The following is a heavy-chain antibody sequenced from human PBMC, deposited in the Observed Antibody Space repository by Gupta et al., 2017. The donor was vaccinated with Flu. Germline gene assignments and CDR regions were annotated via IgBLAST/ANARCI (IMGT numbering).Heavy chain of an antibody. CDR2: SYYRGNT. Sequence: QLLLQDSGPGLVRPSETLSLTCTVSGGSFSNHTFYWGWIRQPPGRGLEWIGSSYYRGNTYYNPSLKSRVAISVDTSKKQFSLKLTSVTAADTAVYYCVHLPGDGGQGTQVTVXS. CDR1: GGSFSNHTFY. J-gene: IGHJ4*02. V-gene: IGHV4-39*01. D-gene: IGHD4-17*01. CDR3: VHLPGD.